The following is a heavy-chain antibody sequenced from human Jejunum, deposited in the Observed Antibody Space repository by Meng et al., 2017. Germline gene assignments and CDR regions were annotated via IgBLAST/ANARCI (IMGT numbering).Heavy chain of an antibody. CDR1: SGSISSTNTY. V-gene: IGHV4-39*07. CDR2: IYYSERT. CDR3: ARDWDGGYDYNGFDI. Sequence: SETLSLTCTVSSGSISSTNTYWHWIRQPPGKGLEWIGSIYYSERTSYNASLKSRVIISVDTSKNQFSLDLSSVTAADTAVYYCARDWDGGYDYNGFDIWGQGTGVTVSS. D-gene: IGHD5-12*01. J-gene: IGHJ3*02.